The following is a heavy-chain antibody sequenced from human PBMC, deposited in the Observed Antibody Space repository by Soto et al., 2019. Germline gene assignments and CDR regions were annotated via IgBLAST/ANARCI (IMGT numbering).Heavy chain of an antibody. CDR3: ARDFGTAVAGMRYFDY. Sequence: ASVKVSCKASGGTFSSYAISWVRQAPGQGLEWMGGIIPIFGTANYAQKFQGRVTITADESTSTAYMELSSLRSEDTAVYYCARDFGTAVAGMRYFDYWGQGTLVTVSS. D-gene: IGHD6-19*01. CDR2: IIPIFGTA. V-gene: IGHV1-69*13. CDR1: GGTFSSYA. J-gene: IGHJ4*02.